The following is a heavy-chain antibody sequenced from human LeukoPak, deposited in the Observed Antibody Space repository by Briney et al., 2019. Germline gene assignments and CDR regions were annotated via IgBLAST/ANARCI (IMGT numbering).Heavy chain of an antibody. V-gene: IGHV4-38-2*01. CDR1: GYSISSGYY. CDR3: VTYCGGDCYRAFDY. J-gene: IGHJ4*02. CDR2: IYHTGST. D-gene: IGHD2-21*02. Sequence: SETLSLTCAVSGYSISSGYYWGWIRQPPGKGLEWIGTIYHTGSTYYNPSLKSRVTISVDTSKNQFSLKLSSVTAADTAVYYCVTYCGGDCYRAFDYWGQGTLVTVSS.